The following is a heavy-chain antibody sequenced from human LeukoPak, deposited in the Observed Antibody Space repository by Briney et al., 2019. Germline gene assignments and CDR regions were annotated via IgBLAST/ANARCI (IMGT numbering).Heavy chain of an antibody. J-gene: IGHJ4*02. Sequence: PGGSLRLSCAASGFSFSSYEMNWVRQAPGKGLEWVSYISGSGSIIYYADSVKGRFTISRDNAKKSLYLQMNSLRVEDTAVYYCARKSWFAFDDWGQGTLVTVSS. CDR3: ARKSWFAFDD. D-gene: IGHD3-10*01. CDR1: GFSFSSYE. CDR2: ISGSGSII. V-gene: IGHV3-48*03.